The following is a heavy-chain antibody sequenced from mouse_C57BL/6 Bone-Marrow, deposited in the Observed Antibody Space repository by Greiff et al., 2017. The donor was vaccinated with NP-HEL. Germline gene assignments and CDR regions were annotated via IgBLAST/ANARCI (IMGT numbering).Heavy chain of an antibody. J-gene: IGHJ4*01. D-gene: IGHD4-1*01. CDR3: ARSWVPYAMDY. Sequence: LVESGGGLVQPGGSLKLSCAASGFTFSDYYMYWVRQTPEKRLEWVAYISNGGGSTYYPDTVKGRFTISRDNAKNTLYLQMSRLKSEDTAMYYCARSWVPYAMDYWGQGTSVTVSS. CDR2: ISNGGGST. V-gene: IGHV5-12*01. CDR1: GFTFSDYY.